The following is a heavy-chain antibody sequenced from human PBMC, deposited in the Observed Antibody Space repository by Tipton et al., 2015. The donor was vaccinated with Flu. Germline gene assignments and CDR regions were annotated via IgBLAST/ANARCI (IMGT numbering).Heavy chain of an antibody. CDR1: GGSFSGYY. Sequence: TLSLTCAVYGGSFSGYYWGWIRQPPGKGLQWIGNVHRTGGAYYNPSLTSRVTISVDTSKNQFSLRLTSVTAADTAVYYCARRDFSNYVSEPKNWFDFWGRGILVTVSS. CDR3: ARRDFSNYVSEPKNWFDF. J-gene: IGHJ5*01. CDR2: VHRTGGA. D-gene: IGHD4-11*01. V-gene: IGHV4-34*01.